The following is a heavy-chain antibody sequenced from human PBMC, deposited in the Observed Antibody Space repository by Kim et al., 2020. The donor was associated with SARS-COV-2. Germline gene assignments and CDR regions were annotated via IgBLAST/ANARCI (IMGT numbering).Heavy chain of an antibody. V-gene: IGHV3-11*01. D-gene: IGHD2-21*02. Sequence: GGSLRLSCAASGFTFSDYYMSWIRQAPGKGLEWVSYISSSGSTIYYADSVKGRFTISRDNAKNSLYLQMNSLRAEDTAVYYCARGNGYCGGDCYTDWGYYYYGMDVWGQGTTVTVSS. CDR1: GFTFSDYY. CDR3: ARGNGYCGGDCYTDWGYYYYGMDV. J-gene: IGHJ6*02. CDR2: ISSSGSTI.